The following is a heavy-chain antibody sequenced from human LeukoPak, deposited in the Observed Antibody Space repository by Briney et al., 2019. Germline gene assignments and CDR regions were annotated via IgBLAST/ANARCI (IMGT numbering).Heavy chain of an antibody. CDR1: GFTFSSYA. D-gene: IGHD3-22*01. CDR3: AEQKEHYYDSSGYYYDRYFDY. J-gene: IGHJ4*02. CDR2: ISGSGGST. Sequence: GGSLRLSCAASGFTFSSYAMSWVRQAPGKGLEWVSAISGSGGSTYYADSVKGRFTISRDNSKNTLYLQMNSLRAEDTAVYYCAEQKEHYYDSSGYYYDRYFDYWGQGTLVTVSS. V-gene: IGHV3-23*01.